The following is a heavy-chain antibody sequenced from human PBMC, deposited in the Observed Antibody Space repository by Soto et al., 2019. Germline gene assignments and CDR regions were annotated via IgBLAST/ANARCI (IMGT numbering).Heavy chain of an antibody. D-gene: IGHD1-26*01. CDR2: IAPFSGDV. CDR1: GNTFSYRY. CDR3: GSGGAGSGPFTWELPDH. Sequence: QMQLVQSGAEVTKTGSSVTVSCQALGNTFSYRYLHWVRQAPGQALEWMGWIAPFSGDVHYAQKFQRVTLTRDRSINTAYMRMSSLRSEDTAIYFCGSGGAGSGPFTWELPDHWGQGTLVTVSS. J-gene: IGHJ4*02. V-gene: IGHV1-45*02.